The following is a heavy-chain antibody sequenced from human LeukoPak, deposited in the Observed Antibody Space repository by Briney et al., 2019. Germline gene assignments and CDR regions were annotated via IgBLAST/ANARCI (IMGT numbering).Heavy chain of an antibody. Sequence: GGSLRLSCTASGFSVTSSYMSWVRQAPGKGLEWVSVLYSDGGTVYAGSVKGRFTISRDDSKNTLNLQMNSLRAEDTAVYYCARDGKDSSGYYFGDDWGQGTLVTVSS. CDR1: GFSVTSSY. V-gene: IGHV3-66*02. CDR2: LYSDGGT. D-gene: IGHD3-22*01. J-gene: IGHJ4*02. CDR3: ARDGKDSSGYYFGDD.